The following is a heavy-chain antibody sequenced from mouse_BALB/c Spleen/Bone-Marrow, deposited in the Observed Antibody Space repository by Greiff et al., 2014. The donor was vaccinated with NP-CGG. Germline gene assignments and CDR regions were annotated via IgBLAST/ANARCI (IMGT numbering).Heavy chain of an antibody. CDR3: KASTLRTADY. V-gene: IGHV14-4*02. D-gene: IGHD2-4*01. CDR2: IDPENGDT. Sequence: VQLQQSGAELVRSGASVKLSCSASGFNIKHYYIHWVKQRPEQGLEWIGWIDPENGDTEYAPKFQGKATMTADTSSNTAYLQLSSLTSEDTAVYYCKASTLRTADYWGQGTTLTVSS. CDR1: GFNIKHYY. J-gene: IGHJ2*01.